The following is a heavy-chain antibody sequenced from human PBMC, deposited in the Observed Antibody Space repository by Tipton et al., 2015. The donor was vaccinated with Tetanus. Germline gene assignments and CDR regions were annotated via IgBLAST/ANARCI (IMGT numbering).Heavy chain of an antibody. Sequence: TLSLTCTVSGASVSSGGYYWSWIRQPPGKGLEWIGYIHYSGTTNYNPSVKSRITISVDTSKSQFSLNLSSVTAADAAVYYCAKGAARYYYDLSLPAWGQGTLVTVSS. D-gene: IGHD3-22*01. CDR2: IHYSGTT. CDR3: AKGAARYYYDLSLPA. CDR1: GASVSSGGYY. J-gene: IGHJ5*02. V-gene: IGHV4-61*08.